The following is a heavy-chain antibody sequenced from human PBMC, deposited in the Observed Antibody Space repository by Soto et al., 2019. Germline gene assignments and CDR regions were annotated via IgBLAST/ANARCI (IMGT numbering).Heavy chain of an antibody. CDR1: GGSISSYY. Sequence: SENLSLTCTVSGGSISSYYWSWIRQPPGKGLEWIGYIYYSGSTNYNPSLKSRVTISVDTSKNQFSLKLSSVTAADTAVYYSARGGGARCFHPRCQGTL. D-gene: IGHD2-15*01. CDR2: IYYSGST. V-gene: IGHV4-59*01. CDR3: ARGGGARCFHP. J-gene: IGHJ5*02.